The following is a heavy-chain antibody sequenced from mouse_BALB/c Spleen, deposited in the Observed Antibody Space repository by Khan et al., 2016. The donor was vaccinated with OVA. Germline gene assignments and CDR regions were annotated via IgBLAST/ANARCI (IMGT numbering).Heavy chain of an antibody. Sequence: VQLVESGPELVKPGASVKISCKASGYAFSSSWMNWVKQRPGQGLEWIGRIYPGDGDTNYNGKFRGKATLTADKSSSTTYMQLSSLTSVDSAVYFCARDYRYERGGARDYWGQGTSVTVSS. V-gene: IGHV1-82*01. CDR1: GYAFSSSW. D-gene: IGHD2-14*01. CDR3: ARDYRYERGGARDY. CDR2: IYPGDGDT. J-gene: IGHJ4*01.